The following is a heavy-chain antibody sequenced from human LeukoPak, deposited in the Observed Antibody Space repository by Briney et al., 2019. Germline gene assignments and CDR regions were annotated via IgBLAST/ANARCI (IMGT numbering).Heavy chain of an antibody. CDR1: GGSISSGSYY. Sequence: SQTLSLTCTVSGGSISSGSYYWSWIRQPAGKGLEWIGRIYTSGSTNYNPSRKSRVTISVDTSKNQFSLKLSSVTAADTAVYYCARGYYDFWSGYSNTNWFDPWGQGTLVTVSS. J-gene: IGHJ5*02. V-gene: IGHV4-61*02. CDR2: IYTSGST. D-gene: IGHD3-3*01. CDR3: ARGYYDFWSGYSNTNWFDP.